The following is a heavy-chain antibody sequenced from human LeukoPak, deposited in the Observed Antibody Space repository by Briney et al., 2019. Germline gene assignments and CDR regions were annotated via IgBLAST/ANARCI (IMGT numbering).Heavy chain of an antibody. CDR3: ARNLASGSMYYYYGMDV. CDR2: ISFDGSTK. V-gene: IGHV3-30-3*01. CDR1: GFTFSNYA. Sequence: PGRSLRLSCAVSGFTFSNYAMHWVRQAPGQGLEWVAVISFDGSTKYYADSVKGRFTISRDNSKNTLYLQMNSLRAEDTAVYYCARNLASGSMYYYYGMDVWGQGTTVTVSS. J-gene: IGHJ6*02. D-gene: IGHD2-8*01.